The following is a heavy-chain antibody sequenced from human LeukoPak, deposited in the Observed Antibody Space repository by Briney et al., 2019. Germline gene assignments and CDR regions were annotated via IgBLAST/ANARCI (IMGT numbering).Heavy chain of an antibody. CDR3: AREYSYGYSNYFDY. Sequence: ASVKVSCTASGYTFTGYYMHWVRQAPGQGLEWMGRIIPIFGTANYAQKFQGRVTITADESTSTAYMELSSLRSEDTAVYYCAREYSYGYSNYFDYWGQGTLVTVSS. CDR2: IIPIFGTA. J-gene: IGHJ4*02. CDR1: GYTFTGYY. D-gene: IGHD5-18*01. V-gene: IGHV1-69*13.